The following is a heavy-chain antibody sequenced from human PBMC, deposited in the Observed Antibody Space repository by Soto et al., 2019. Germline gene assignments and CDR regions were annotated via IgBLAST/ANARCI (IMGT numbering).Heavy chain of an antibody. CDR3: ARVRWQRFDP. CDR2: IYYSGST. Sequence: SETLSLTCTVSGGSISSGGYYWSWIRQHPGKGLEWIGYIYYSGSTYYNPSLKSRVTISVDTSKNQFSLKLSSVTAADTAVYYCARVRWQRFDPWGQGTLVTVSS. V-gene: IGHV4-31*03. D-gene: IGHD2-15*01. J-gene: IGHJ5*02. CDR1: GGSISSGGYY.